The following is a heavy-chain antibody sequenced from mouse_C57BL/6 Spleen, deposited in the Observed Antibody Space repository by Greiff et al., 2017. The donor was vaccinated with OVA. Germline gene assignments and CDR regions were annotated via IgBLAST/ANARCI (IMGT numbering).Heavy chain of an antibody. CDR3: ARGGYGSSRGYAMDY. D-gene: IGHD1-1*01. CDR2: ISYDGSN. V-gene: IGHV3-6*01. J-gene: IGHJ4*01. Sequence: DVQLQESGPGLVKPSQSLSLTCSVTGYSITSGYYWNWIRQFPGNKLEWMGYISYDGSNNYNPSLKNRISITRDTSKNQFFLKLNSVTTEDTATYYCARGGYGSSRGYAMDYWGQGTSVTVSS. CDR1: GYSITSGYY.